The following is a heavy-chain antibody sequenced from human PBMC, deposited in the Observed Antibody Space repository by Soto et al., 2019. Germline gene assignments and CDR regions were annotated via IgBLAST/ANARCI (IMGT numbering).Heavy chain of an antibody. CDR1: GFSLSTSGVG. V-gene: IGHV2-5*02. J-gene: IGHJ4*02. Sequence: QITLNESGPTLVKPTETLTLTCTFSGFSLSTSGVGVGWIRQSPGKAPEWLALIYWDDEKRYRASLKSRLTRNKDTSTNQVVLTMANLDPADTATYHCAHRVLRTVFGVVTTTAIYFDFWGQGTPVAVSS. CDR3: AHRVLRTVFGVVTTTAIYFDF. CDR2: IYWDDEK. D-gene: IGHD3-3*01.